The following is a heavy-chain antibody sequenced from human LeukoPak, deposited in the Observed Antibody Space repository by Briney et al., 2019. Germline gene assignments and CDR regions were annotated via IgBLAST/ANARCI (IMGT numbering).Heavy chain of an antibody. J-gene: IGHJ4*02. V-gene: IGHV3-33*06. CDR2: IWYDGSNK. CDR1: GFTFSSYG. CDR3: AKERLELRSLDY. Sequence: PGGSLRLSCAASGFTFSSYGMHWVRQAPGKGLEWVAVIWYDGSNKYYADSVKGRFTISRDNSKNTLYLQVNSLRAEDTAVYYCAKERLELRSLDYWGQGTLVTVSS. D-gene: IGHD1-7*01.